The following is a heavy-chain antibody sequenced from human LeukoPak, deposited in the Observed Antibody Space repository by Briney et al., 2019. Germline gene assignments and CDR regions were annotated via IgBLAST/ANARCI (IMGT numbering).Heavy chain of an antibody. D-gene: IGHD4-17*01. CDR1: DGSISSPDHY. Sequence: SSETLSLTCTVSDGSISSPDHYWDWIRQPPGKGLEWIGIIYYTGSTYYNLSLKSRVIISVDTSKSQFSLKVKSMTAADTAVYYCARRFFYGDYDTYYFDYWGQGILVTVSS. J-gene: IGHJ4*02. V-gene: IGHV4-39*01. CDR2: IYYTGST. CDR3: ARRFFYGDYDTYYFDY.